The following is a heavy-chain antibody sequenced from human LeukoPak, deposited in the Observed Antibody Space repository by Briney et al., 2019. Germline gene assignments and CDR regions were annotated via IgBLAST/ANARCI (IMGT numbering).Heavy chain of an antibody. D-gene: IGHD3-22*01. Sequence: SETLSLTCTVSGGSISSGGYYWSWIRQHPGKGLEWIGYIYYSGSTYYNPSLKSRVTMSVDTSKNQFSLKLSSVTAADTAVYYCAREGGYAGDYWGQGTLVTVSS. V-gene: IGHV4-31*03. CDR2: IYYSGST. CDR1: GGSISSGGYY. CDR3: AREGGYAGDY. J-gene: IGHJ4*02.